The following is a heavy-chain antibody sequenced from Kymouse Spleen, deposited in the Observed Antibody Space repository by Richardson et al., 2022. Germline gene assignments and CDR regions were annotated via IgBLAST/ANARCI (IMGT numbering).Heavy chain of an antibody. J-gene: IGHJ4*02. CDR3: ARVRAAAGTFFDY. CDR1: GGSFSGYY. D-gene: IGHD6-13*01. CDR2: INHSGST. Sequence: QVQLQQWGAGLLKPSETLSLTCAVYGGSFSGYYWSWIRQPPGKGLEWIGEINHSGSTNYNPSLKSRVTISVDTSKNQFSLKLSSVTAADTAVYYCARVRAAAGTFFDYWGQGTLVTVSS. V-gene: IGHV4-34*01.